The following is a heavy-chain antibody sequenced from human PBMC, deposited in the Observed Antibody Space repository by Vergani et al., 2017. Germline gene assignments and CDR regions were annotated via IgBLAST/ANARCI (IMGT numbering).Heavy chain of an antibody. J-gene: IGHJ6*02. CDR1: GFTFNHSA. V-gene: IGHV3-23*01. Sequence: EVQLLESGGDLVQPGGSLRLSCAASGFTFNHSAMNWVRQAPGKGLEWVSGISGSGGSTYYAGSVKGRFTISRDRSKNTLYLQMNSLSAGDTAVYYCAKANPRNSGYDYLYYYHAMDVWGQGTTVTVSS. CDR3: AKANPRNSGYDYLYYYHAMDV. CDR2: ISGSGGST. D-gene: IGHD5-12*01.